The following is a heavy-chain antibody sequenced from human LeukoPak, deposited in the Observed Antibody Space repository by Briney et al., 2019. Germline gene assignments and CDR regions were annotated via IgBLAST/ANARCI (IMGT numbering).Heavy chain of an antibody. CDR1: GFTFSSYG. J-gene: IGHJ4*02. CDR2: IWYDGSNK. Sequence: GGSLRLSCAASGFTFSSYGMHWVRQAPGKGLEWVAVIWYDGSNKYYADSVKGRFTISRDSPKNTVYLQTNSLRAEDTAVYFCAKRGVVIRVILVGFHKEAYYFDSWGQGALVTVSS. V-gene: IGHV3-33*06. D-gene: IGHD3-22*01. CDR3: AKRGVVIRVILVGFHKEAYYFDS.